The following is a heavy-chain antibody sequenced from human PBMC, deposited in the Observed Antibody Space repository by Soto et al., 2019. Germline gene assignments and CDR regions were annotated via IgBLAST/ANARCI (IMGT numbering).Heavy chain of an antibody. D-gene: IGHD3-10*01. CDR1: GGSFSGYY. CDR3: ARLPVVRGRARSPNNWFDP. CDR2: INHSGST. V-gene: IGHV4-34*01. J-gene: IGHJ5*02. Sequence: SETLSLTCAVYGGSFSGYYWSWIRQPPGEGLEWIGEINHSGSTNYNPSLKSRVTISVDTSKNQFSLKLSSVTAADTAVYYCARLPVVRGRARSPNNWFDPWGQGTLVTVSS.